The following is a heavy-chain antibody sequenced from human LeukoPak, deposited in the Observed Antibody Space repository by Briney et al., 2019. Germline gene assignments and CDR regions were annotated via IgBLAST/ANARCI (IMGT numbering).Heavy chain of an antibody. Sequence: GASVMVSCKASGYTFTGYYMDWVRQAPGQGLEWMGRINPNSGGTNYAQKFQGRVTMTGDTSTSTAYMELSRLRSDDPAVYYCARAYDSSGYTDYWGQGTLVTVSS. J-gene: IGHJ4*02. D-gene: IGHD3-22*01. V-gene: IGHV1-2*02. CDR3: ARAYDSSGYTDY. CDR2: INPNSGGT. CDR1: GYTFTGYY.